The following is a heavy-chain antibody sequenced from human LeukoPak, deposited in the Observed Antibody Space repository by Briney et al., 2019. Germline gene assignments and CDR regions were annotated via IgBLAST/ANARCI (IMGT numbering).Heavy chain of an antibody. D-gene: IGHD3-10*01. V-gene: IGHV3-33*01. J-gene: IGHJ5*02. CDR2: IWYDGSNK. CDR3: ARDREYWFDP. CDR1: GFTFSSYV. Sequence: GGSLRLSCAASGFTFSSYVMHWVRQAPGKGLEWVAVIWYDGSNKYYADSVKGRFTISRDNSKNTLYLQMNSLRAEDTAVYYCARDREYWFDPWGQGTLATVSS.